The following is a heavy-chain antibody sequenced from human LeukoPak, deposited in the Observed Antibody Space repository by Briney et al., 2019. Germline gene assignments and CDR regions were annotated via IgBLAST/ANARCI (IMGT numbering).Heavy chain of an antibody. V-gene: IGHV3-48*03. CDR1: GFTFSSYE. J-gene: IGHJ4*02. CDR2: ISSSGSTI. CDR3: ARDKPPPRPGPAVAVPRGGFDY. D-gene: IGHD6-19*01. Sequence: PGGSLRLSCAASGFTFSSYEMNWVRQAPGKGLEWVSYISSSGSTIYYADSVKGRFTISRDNSKNTLYLQMNSLRAEDTAVYYCARDKPPPRPGPAVAVPRGGFDYWGQGTLVTVSS.